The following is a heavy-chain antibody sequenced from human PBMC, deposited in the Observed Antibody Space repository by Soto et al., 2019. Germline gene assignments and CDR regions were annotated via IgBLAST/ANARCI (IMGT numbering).Heavy chain of an antibody. CDR2: VGTNNANA. Sequence: ASVKVSCKTSGYTFTAYALAWLRQAPGQRPEWLGWVGTNNANANYAQKFQGRVTMTTDTSTTTAYMEVRSLRSDDTAVYYCAREPNTYRSAYDSFAYWGQGTLVTVSS. CDR1: GYTFTAYA. CDR3: AREPNTYRSAYDSFAY. D-gene: IGHD3-3*01. J-gene: IGHJ4*03. V-gene: IGHV1-18*01.